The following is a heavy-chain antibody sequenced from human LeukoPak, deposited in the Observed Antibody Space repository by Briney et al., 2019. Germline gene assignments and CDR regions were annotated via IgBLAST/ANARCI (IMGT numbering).Heavy chain of an antibody. CDR1: GFTFSSYS. J-gene: IGHJ3*02. CDR3: ARARGSYGGTDAFDI. D-gene: IGHD4-23*01. Sequence: GGSLRLSCAASGFTFSSYSMNWVRQAPGKGLEWVSSISSSSSYIYYADSVKGRFTISRDNAKNSLYLQMNSLRAEDTAVYYCARARGSYGGTDAFDIWGQGTMVTVSS. CDR2: ISSSSSYI. V-gene: IGHV3-21*01.